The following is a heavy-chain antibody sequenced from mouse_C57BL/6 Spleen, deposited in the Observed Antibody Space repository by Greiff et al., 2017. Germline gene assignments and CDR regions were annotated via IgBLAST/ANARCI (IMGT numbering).Heavy chain of an antibody. V-gene: IGHV1-63*01. CDR1: GYTFTNYW. CDR3: ARRSGSSPAWFAY. CDR2: IYPGGGYT. D-gene: IGHD1-1*01. J-gene: IGHJ3*01. Sequence: QVTLKVSGAELVRPGTSVKMSCKASGYTFTNYWIGWVKQRPGHGLEWIGDIYPGGGYTNYNEKFKGKATLTADKSSSTAYMQFSSLTSEDSAIYYWARRSGSSPAWFAYWGQGTLVTVSA.